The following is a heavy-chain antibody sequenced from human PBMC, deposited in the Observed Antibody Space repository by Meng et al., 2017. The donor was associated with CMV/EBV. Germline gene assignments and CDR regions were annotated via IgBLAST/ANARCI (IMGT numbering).Heavy chain of an antibody. CDR3: ARDGVGATTGFDY. CDR1: GGSFSGYY. V-gene: IGHV4-34*01. J-gene: IGHJ4*02. CDR2: INHSGST. Sequence: SCAVYGGSFSGYYWSWIRQPPGKGLEWIGEINHSGSTNYNPSLKSRVTISVDTSKNQFSLKLSSVTAADTAVYYCARDGVGATTGFDYWGQGTLVTVSS. D-gene: IGHD1-26*01.